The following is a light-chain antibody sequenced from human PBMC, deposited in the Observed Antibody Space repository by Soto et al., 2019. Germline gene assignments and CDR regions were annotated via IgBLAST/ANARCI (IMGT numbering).Light chain of an antibody. V-gene: IGKV1-39*01. CDR1: QSISSH. CDR2: AAS. CDR3: QQSYSTPLK. Sequence: DIQMTQSPSSLSASVGDRVTITCRASQSISSHLNWYQQKPGKAPKLLIYAASSLQSGVPSRFSGSGSGTDFTLTISSLQPEDFATYYCQQSYSTPLKFGQGTKVDIK. J-gene: IGKJ1*01.